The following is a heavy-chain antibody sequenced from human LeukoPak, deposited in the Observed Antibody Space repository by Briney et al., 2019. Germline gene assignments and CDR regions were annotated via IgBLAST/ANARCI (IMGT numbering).Heavy chain of an antibody. CDR1: GFTFSNYW. CDR3: ARNGRGYYGSGSYYNPYYFDY. Sequence: GGSLRLSCAASGFTFSNYWMSWVRQAPGKGLEWVANIKQDGSEKYYVDSVKGRFTTSRDNAKNSLYLQMNSLRAEDTAVYYCARNGRGYYGSGSYYNPYYFDYWGQGTLVTVSS. V-gene: IGHV3-7*01. D-gene: IGHD3-10*01. CDR2: IKQDGSEK. J-gene: IGHJ4*02.